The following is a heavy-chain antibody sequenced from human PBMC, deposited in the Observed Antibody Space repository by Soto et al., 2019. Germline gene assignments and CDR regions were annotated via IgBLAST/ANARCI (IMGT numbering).Heavy chain of an antibody. CDR2: IYSGGST. CDR3: ARDLTDNYDFWSGYSHYMDV. Sequence: EVQLVESGEGLVQPGGSLRLSCAASGFTVSSNYMSWVRQAPGKGLEWVSVIYSGGSTYYADSVKGRFTISRDNSKNTLYLQMNSLRAEDTAVYYCARDLTDNYDFWSGYSHYMDVWGKGTTVTVSS. D-gene: IGHD3-3*01. J-gene: IGHJ6*03. CDR1: GFTVSSNY. V-gene: IGHV3-66*01.